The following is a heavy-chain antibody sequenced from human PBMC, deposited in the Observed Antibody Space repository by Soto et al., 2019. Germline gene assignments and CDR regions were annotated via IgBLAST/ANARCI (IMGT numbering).Heavy chain of an antibody. J-gene: IGHJ2*01. D-gene: IGHD2-21*01. V-gene: IGHV3-23*01. CDR1: GFIFNNYA. CDR3: VRRAGGAVVWYYDL. Sequence: EVQLLESGGGLVQRGGSLRLSCAASGFIFNNYAMTWLRQAPGTGLEWVARVSGRGGSAYYADSVKGRLTISRDNSNNALYLQMTNVRGEDTAVYYCVRRAGGAVVWYYDLWGRGTLVSVFS. CDR2: VSGRGGSA.